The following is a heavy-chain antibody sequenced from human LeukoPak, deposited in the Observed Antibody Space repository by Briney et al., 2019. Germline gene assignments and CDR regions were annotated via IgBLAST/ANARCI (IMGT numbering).Heavy chain of an antibody. V-gene: IGHV3-48*01. J-gene: IGHJ4*02. CDR3: ARGADGWHYDFWSGYTFDY. D-gene: IGHD3-3*01. Sequence: GGSLRLSCAASGFTLSSYSMNWVRQAPGKGLEWVSYISSSSSAIYYADPVRGRFTISRDNAKNSLYLQMNSLRAEDTAVYYCARGADGWHYDFWSGYTFDYWGQGTLVTVSS. CDR1: GFTLSSYS. CDR2: ISSSSSAI.